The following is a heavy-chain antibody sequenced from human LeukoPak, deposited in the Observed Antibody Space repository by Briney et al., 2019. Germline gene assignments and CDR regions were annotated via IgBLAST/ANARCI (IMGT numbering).Heavy chain of an antibody. CDR1: GFTFSSYE. D-gene: IGHD3-22*01. CDR2: ISSSGSTI. Sequence: GGSLRLSCAASGFTFSSYEMNWVRKAPGKGLEWVSYISSSGSTIYYADSVKGRFTISRDNAKNSLYLRMNSLRAEDTAVYYCTSKTTYYYDSSGRGIDAFDIWGQGTMVTVSS. J-gene: IGHJ3*02. V-gene: IGHV3-48*03. CDR3: TSKTTYYYDSSGRGIDAFDI.